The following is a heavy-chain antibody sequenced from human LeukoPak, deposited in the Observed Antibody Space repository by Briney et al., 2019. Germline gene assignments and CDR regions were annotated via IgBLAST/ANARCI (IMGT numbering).Heavy chain of an antibody. J-gene: IGHJ3*02. V-gene: IGHV3-30-3*01. CDR3: ARDSGHIVVVTLLFAFDI. D-gene: IGHD2-21*02. Sequence: GGSLRLSCVASGFTFSSYAMHWVRQAPGKGLEWVAVISYDGSNKYYADSVKGRFTISRDNSKNTLYLQMNSLRAEDTAVYYCARDSGHIVVVTLLFAFDIWGQGTMVTVSS. CDR2: ISYDGSNK. CDR1: GFTFSSYA.